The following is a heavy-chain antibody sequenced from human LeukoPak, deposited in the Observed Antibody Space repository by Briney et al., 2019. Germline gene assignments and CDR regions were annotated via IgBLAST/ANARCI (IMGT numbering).Heavy chain of an antibody. V-gene: IGHV1-69*06. CDR3: ARGYSGYDPIDY. Sequence: ASVKVSCKXSGGTFSSYAISWVRQAPGQGLEWMGGIIPIFGTANYAQKFQGRVTITADKSTSTAYMELSSLRSEDTAVYYCARGYSGYDPIDYWGQGTLVTVSS. D-gene: IGHD5-12*01. CDR2: IIPIFGTA. CDR1: GGTFSSYA. J-gene: IGHJ4*02.